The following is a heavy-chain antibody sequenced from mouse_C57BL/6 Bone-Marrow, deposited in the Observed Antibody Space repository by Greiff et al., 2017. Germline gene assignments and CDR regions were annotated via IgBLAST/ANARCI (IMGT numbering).Heavy chain of an antibody. CDR1: GYSITSGYY. CDR3: ARGGYYDLAWFAY. D-gene: IGHD2-4*01. J-gene: IGHJ3*01. CDR2: ISYDGSN. V-gene: IGHV3-6*01. Sequence: EVQRVESGPGLVKPSQSLSLTCSVTGYSITSGYYWNWIRQFPGNKLEWMGYISYDGSNNYNPSLKNRISITRDTSKNQFFLKLNSVTTEDTATYYCARGGYYDLAWFAYWGQGTLVTVSA.